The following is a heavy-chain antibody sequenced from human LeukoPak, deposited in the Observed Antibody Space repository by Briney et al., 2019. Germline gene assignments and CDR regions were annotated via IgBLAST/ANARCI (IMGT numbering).Heavy chain of an antibody. D-gene: IGHD3-10*01. CDR3: ARAGQDYYGSGGRVKWFDP. J-gene: IGHJ5*02. Sequence: SETLSLTCAVYGGSFSGYYWSWIRQPPGKGLEWIGEINHSGSTNYNPSLKSRVTISVDTSKNQFSLKLSSVTAADTAVYYCARAGQDYYGSGGRVKWFDPWGQGTLVTVSS. CDR2: INHSGST. CDR1: GGSFSGYY. V-gene: IGHV4-34*01.